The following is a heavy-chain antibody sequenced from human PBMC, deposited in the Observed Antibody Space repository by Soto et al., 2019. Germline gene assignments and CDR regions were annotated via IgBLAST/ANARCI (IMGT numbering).Heavy chain of an antibody. CDR3: TRRAPSRAFDF. CDR1: GFTFSDHN. CDR2: TRGKANSYTT. V-gene: IGHV3-72*01. J-gene: IGHJ4*02. Sequence: EVQLVESGGGLVQPGGSLRLSCLASGFTFSDHNIDWVRQAPGKGLEWVGRTRGKANSYTTDYAASVKGRFTISRDDSKNSAFLQMNSLKTEDTALYYCTRRAPSRAFDFWGQGTPVTVSS.